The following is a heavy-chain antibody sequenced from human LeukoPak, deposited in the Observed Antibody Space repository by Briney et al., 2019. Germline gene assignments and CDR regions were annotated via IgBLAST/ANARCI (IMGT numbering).Heavy chain of an antibody. CDR3: AREGFWSGYSRYFDY. CDR1: GGSISSYY. Sequence: SETLSLTCTVSGGSISSYYWSWIRQPPGKGLEWIGYIYYSGSTNYNPSLKSRVTTSVDTSKNQFSLKLSSVTAADTAVYYCAREGFWSGYSRYFDYWGQGTLVTVSS. D-gene: IGHD3-3*01. J-gene: IGHJ4*02. CDR2: IYYSGST. V-gene: IGHV4-59*01.